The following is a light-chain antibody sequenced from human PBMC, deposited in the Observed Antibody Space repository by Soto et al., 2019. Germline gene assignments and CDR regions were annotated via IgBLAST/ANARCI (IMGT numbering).Light chain of an antibody. V-gene: IGKV3-20*01. CDR1: QTVRNNY. J-gene: IGKJ1*01. CDR3: QQYGSSGT. Sequence: EFFFAQSPGTPSFSLRERATLSRGASQTVRNNYLAWYQQKPGQAPRLLIYGASNRATGIPDRFSGSGSGTDFTLTISRLEPEDFAVYYCQQYGSSGTFGQGTKVDIK. CDR2: GAS.